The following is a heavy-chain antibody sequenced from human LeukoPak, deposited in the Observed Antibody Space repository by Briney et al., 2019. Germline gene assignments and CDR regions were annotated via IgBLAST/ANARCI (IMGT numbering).Heavy chain of an antibody. J-gene: IGHJ4*02. V-gene: IGHV1-2*02. CDR3: ARAALGYYDGSGYPY. Sequence: EASVKVSCKASGYTFTGYYMHWVRQAPGQGLEWMGWINPNSGGTNYAQKFQGRVTMTRDTSISTAYMELSRLRSDDTAVYYCARAALGYYDGSGYPYWGQGTLVTVSS. D-gene: IGHD3-22*01. CDR1: GYTFTGYY. CDR2: INPNSGGT.